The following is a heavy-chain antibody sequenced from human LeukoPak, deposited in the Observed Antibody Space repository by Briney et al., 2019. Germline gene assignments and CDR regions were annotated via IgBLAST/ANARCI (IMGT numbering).Heavy chain of an antibody. D-gene: IGHD4-17*01. CDR1: GGSISSTIYY. J-gene: IGHJ2*01. CDR2: IYYSGST. CDR3: ATGRDYGAPWYFDL. Sequence: SETLSLTCTVSGGSISSTIYYWGWIRQPPGKGLEWIGNIYYSGSTYYNPSLNSRVTISVDTSKNQFSLKLSSVTAADMAMYYCATGRDYGAPWYFDLWGRGTLVTVSS. V-gene: IGHV4-39*07.